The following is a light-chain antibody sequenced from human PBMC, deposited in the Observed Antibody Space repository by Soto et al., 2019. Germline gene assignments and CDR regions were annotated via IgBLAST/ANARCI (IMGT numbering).Light chain of an antibody. J-gene: IGKJ2*01. CDR2: GAS. CDR1: QSVSSSY. Sequence: EIVLTQSPGTLSLSPGERATISCRASQSVSSSYLAWYQQKPGQAPRLLIYGASSRATGIPDRFSGSGSGTDFTLTISRLEPEDFAVYYCQQYGSSPLCSFGQGTKLEIK. CDR3: QQYGSSPLCS. V-gene: IGKV3-20*01.